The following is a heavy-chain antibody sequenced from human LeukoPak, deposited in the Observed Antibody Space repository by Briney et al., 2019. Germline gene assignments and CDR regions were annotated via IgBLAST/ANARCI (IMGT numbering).Heavy chain of an antibody. V-gene: IGHV3-23*01. CDR1: GFTFSSSA. D-gene: IGHD6-19*01. CDR3: ARVQGGGYPTADY. Sequence: GGSLRLSCAASGFTFSSSAMSWVRQAPGKGLEWVSNISGSGSGGSTYYADSVKGRFTISRDNSKDTLFLQMNSLRGEDTAMYYCARVQGGGYPTADYWGQGTLVTVSS. J-gene: IGHJ4*02. CDR2: ISGSGSGGST.